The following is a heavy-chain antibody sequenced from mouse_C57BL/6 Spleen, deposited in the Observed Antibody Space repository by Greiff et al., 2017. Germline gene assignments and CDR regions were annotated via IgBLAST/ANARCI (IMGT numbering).Heavy chain of an antibody. V-gene: IGHV1-52*01. CDR2: IDPSDSET. Sequence: QVQLQQPGAELVRPGSSVKLSCKASGYTFTSYWMHWVKQRPIQGLEWIGNIDPSDSETHYNQKFKDKATLTVDKSSSTAYMQLSSLTSEDSAVYYCARGDYYGSSSYYFDYWGQGTTRTVSS. D-gene: IGHD1-1*01. CDR1: GYTFTSYW. J-gene: IGHJ2*01. CDR3: ARGDYYGSSSYYFDY.